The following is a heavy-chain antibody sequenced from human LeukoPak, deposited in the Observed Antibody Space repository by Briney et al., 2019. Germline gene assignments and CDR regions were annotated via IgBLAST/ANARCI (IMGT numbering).Heavy chain of an antibody. J-gene: IGHJ4*02. D-gene: IGHD7-27*01. CDR2: ITSSSSSI. CDR1: GFTFSIYT. CDR3: ARDLAWGGY. Sequence: GGSLRLSCVASGFTFSIYTMSWVRQAPGKGLEWVSSITSSSSSIYSADSVKGRLTISRDNAKNSLYLQMNSLRAEDTAVYYCARDLAWGGYWAQGTLVTVSS. V-gene: IGHV3-21*01.